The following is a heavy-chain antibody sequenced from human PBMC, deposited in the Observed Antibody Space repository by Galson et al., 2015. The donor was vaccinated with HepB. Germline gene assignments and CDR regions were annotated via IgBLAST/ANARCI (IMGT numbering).Heavy chain of an antibody. CDR1: GFTFSNAW. Sequence: SLRLSCAASGFTFSNAWMSWVRQAPGKGLEWVGRIKSKAAGETTDYAAPVKGRSTISRDDSKNALYLQMNSLKTEDTAVYYCTTQRGYYDFDYWGQGTLVTVSS. CDR2: IKSKAAGETT. V-gene: IGHV3-15*01. J-gene: IGHJ4*02. CDR3: TTQRGYYDFDY. D-gene: IGHD3-10*01.